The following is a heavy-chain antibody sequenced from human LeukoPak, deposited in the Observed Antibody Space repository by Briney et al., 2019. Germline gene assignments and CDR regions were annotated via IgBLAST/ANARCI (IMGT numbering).Heavy chain of an antibody. J-gene: IGHJ4*02. Sequence: GRSLRLSCAASGFTFSSYGMHWVRQAPGKGLEWVALIWYDGSNKYYTDPVKGRLTISRDNSKNTLYLQMNSLRAEDTATYYCAREGPRGNSQFDYWGQGTLVTVSS. CDR3: AREGPRGNSQFDY. CDR1: GFTFSSYG. D-gene: IGHD2/OR15-2a*01. V-gene: IGHV3-33*01. CDR2: IWYDGSNK.